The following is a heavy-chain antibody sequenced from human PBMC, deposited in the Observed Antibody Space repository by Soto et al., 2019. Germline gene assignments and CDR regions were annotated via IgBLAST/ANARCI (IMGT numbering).Heavy chain of an antibody. V-gene: IGHV1-69*13. CDR3: ARVRGGSGPNWFDP. CDR1: GGTFSSYA. CDR2: IIPIFGTA. D-gene: IGHD6-19*01. J-gene: IGHJ5*02. Sequence: SVKVSCKAYGGTFSSYAISWVRQAPGQGLEWMGGIIPIFGTANYAQKFQGRVTITADESTSTAYMELSSLRSEDTAVYYCARVRGGSGPNWFDPWRQGTLVTDSS.